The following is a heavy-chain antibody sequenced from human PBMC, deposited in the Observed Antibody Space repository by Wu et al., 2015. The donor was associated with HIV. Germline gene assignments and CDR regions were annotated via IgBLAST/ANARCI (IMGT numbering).Heavy chain of an antibody. CDR3: ARDPGGNPPGRYYYYYMDV. CDR2: IIPIFGTA. CDR1: GGTFSSYA. D-gene: IGHD4-23*01. Sequence: QVQLVQSGAEVKKPGSSVKVSCKASGGTFSSYAISWVRQAPGQGLEWMGGIIPIFGTANYAQKFQGRVTITADESTSTAYMELSSLRSEDTAVYYCARDPGGNPPGRYYYYYMDVWGKGTTVTVSS. J-gene: IGHJ6*03. V-gene: IGHV1-69*12.